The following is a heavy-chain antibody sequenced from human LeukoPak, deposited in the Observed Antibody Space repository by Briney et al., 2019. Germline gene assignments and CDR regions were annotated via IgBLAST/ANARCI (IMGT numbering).Heavy chain of an antibody. J-gene: IGHJ4*02. D-gene: IGHD3-10*01. CDR1: GFTFRNYV. Sequence: GGSLGLSCTASGFTFRNYVIHWARQAPGKGLEWVAVTSSDLNVKLYADSVKGRFTISRDNSRSTLYLQMNSLRPEDTAIYYCAREGYYGSGSPPSLYFDYWGQGTLVTVSS. V-gene: IGHV3-30-3*01. CDR2: TSSDLNVK. CDR3: AREGYYGSGSPPSLYFDY.